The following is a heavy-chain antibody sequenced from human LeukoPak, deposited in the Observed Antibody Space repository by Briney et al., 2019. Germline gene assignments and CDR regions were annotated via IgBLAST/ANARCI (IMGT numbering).Heavy chain of an antibody. CDR2: ISWNSGSI. D-gene: IGHD6-13*01. J-gene: IGHJ4*02. Sequence: GGSLRLSCAASGFTFDDYAMHWVRQAPGKGLEWVSGISWNSGSIGYADSVKGRFTISRDNAKNSLYQQMNSLRAEDMALYYCAKDRGPAAAGTHFDYWGQGTLVTVSS. V-gene: IGHV3-9*03. CDR3: AKDRGPAAAGTHFDY. CDR1: GFTFDDYA.